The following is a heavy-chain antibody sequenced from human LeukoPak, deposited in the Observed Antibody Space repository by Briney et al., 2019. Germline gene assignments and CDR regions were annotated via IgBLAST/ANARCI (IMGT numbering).Heavy chain of an antibody. Sequence: GGSLRLSCAASGFTFSSYAMSWVRQAPGKGLEWVSAISGSGGTTYHADSVKGRFTISRDNSKNTLYLQMNSLRGEDTAVYYCAKSSLRDQYTSSWYYFDYWGQGTLVTVSP. V-gene: IGHV3-23*01. J-gene: IGHJ4*02. D-gene: IGHD6-13*01. CDR1: GFTFSSYA. CDR2: ISGSGGTT. CDR3: AKSSLRDQYTSSWYYFDY.